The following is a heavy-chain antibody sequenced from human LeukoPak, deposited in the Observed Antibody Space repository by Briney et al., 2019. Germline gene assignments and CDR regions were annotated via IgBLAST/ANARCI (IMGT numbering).Heavy chain of an antibody. D-gene: IGHD2-15*01. Sequence: ASVKVSCRASGYTFTTYALNWVRQAPGQGLEWMGWINTNTGNPTYAQGFTGRFVFSVDTSVSTAYLQISSLKAEDTAVYYCARGVEDTGDYWGQGTLVTVSS. CDR2: INTNTGNP. J-gene: IGHJ4*02. CDR1: GYTFTTYA. V-gene: IGHV7-4-1*02. CDR3: ARGVEDTGDY.